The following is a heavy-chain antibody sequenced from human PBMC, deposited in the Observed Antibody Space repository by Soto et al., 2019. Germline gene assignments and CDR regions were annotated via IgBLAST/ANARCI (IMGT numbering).Heavy chain of an antibody. CDR2: ISGSGGST. CDR1: GFTFSSYA. J-gene: IGHJ4*02. D-gene: IGHD3-3*01. CDR3: ATPYDFWSGYYITPPFDY. V-gene: IGHV3-23*01. Sequence: GGSLRLSCAASGFTFSSYAMSWVRQAPGKGLEWVSAISGSGGSTYYADSVKGRFTISRDNSKNTLYLQMNSLRAEDTAVYYRATPYDFWSGYYITPPFDYWGQGTLVTVPQ.